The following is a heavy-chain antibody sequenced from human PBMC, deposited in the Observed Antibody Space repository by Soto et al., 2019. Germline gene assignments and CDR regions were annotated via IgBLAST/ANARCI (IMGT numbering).Heavy chain of an antibody. CDR3: ASSTTRKYYGSGSYPGH. V-gene: IGHV4-31*01. J-gene: IGHJ4*02. CDR1: GGSISSGGYY. CDR2: IYYSGST. D-gene: IGHD3-10*01. Sequence: QVQLQESGPGLVKPSQTLSLTCTVSGGSISSGGYYWSWIRQHPGKGLEWIGYIYYSGSTYYNPSLKGPVTISVDTYKNQFSLKLSSVPAADTAVYYCASSTTRKYYGSGSYPGHWGQGTLVTVSS.